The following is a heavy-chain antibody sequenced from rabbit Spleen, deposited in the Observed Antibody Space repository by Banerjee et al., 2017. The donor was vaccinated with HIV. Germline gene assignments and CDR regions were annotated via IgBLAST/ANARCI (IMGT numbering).Heavy chain of an antibody. CDR2: IHAGSTGNT. D-gene: IGHD6-1*01. Sequence: SLEESGGDLVKPGASLTLTCTASGFSFCSSYCMCWVRQAPGKGLEWIACIHAGSTGNTYYASWAKGRFTIAKTSSTTVTLQMTSLTAADTATYFCARGDGVYGYGTYFNLWGPGTLVTVS. CDR1: GFSFCSSYC. V-gene: IGHV1S40*01. J-gene: IGHJ4*01. CDR3: ARGDGVYGYGTYFNL.